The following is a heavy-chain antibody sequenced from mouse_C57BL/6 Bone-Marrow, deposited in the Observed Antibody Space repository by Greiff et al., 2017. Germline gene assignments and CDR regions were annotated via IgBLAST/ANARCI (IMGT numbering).Heavy chain of an antibody. CDR3: AREAYYVAMDY. J-gene: IGHJ4*01. Sequence: QVQLQQSGAELVKPGASVKMSCKASGYTFTSYWITWVKQRPGQGLEWIGEIDPSDSYTNYNQKFKGKATLTVDKSSSTAYMQLSSLTSEDSAVYYSAREAYYVAMDYWGQGTTVTVSS. CDR2: IDPSDSYT. D-gene: IGHD1-1*01. CDR1: GYTFTSYW. V-gene: IGHV1-69*02.